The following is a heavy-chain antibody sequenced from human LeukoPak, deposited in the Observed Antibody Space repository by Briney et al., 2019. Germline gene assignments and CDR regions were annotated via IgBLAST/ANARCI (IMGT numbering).Heavy chain of an antibody. V-gene: IGHV3-30*18. Sequence: PGGSLSLSCAASGFTFSNYGMHWVRQAPGKGLEWVAVISHDETATYYAESVKGRYTISRDNSKSTLYLQVNSLRAEDTAVYYCAKDLVTMVGGVKSPQYNWFDPWGQGTPCTVSS. J-gene: IGHJ5*02. D-gene: IGHD3-10*01. CDR1: GFTFSNYG. CDR3: AKDLVTMVGGVKSPQYNWFDP. CDR2: ISHDETAT.